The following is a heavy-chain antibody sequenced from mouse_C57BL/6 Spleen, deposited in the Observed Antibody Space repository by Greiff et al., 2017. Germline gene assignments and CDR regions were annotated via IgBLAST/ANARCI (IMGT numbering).Heavy chain of an antibody. V-gene: IGHV5-4*03. CDR2: ISDGGSYT. CDR3: ARGYDGWYFDV. D-gene: IGHD2-3*01. Sequence: EVKLMESGGGLVKPGGSLKLSCAASGFTFSSYAMSWVRQTPEKRLEWVATISDGGSYTYYPDNVKGRFTISRDNAKNNLYLQMSHLKSEDTAMYYCARGYDGWYFDVWGTGTTVTVSS. J-gene: IGHJ1*03. CDR1: GFTFSSYA.